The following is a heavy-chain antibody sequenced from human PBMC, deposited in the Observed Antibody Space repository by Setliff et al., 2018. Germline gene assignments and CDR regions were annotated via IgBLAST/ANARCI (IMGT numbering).Heavy chain of an antibody. CDR2: IGAYNGNT. CDR3: ARSGYDLLTGSINDAFDI. D-gene: IGHD3-9*01. CDR1: GYTFTNYG. J-gene: IGHJ3*02. Sequence: ASVKVSCKASGYTFTNYGVTWVRQAPGQGLEWMGWIGAYNGNTYNAHKFQGRVTMTSDTSASTAYMELSSLRSEDTAVYYCARSGYDLLTGSINDAFDIWGQGTMVTVSS. V-gene: IGHV1-18*01.